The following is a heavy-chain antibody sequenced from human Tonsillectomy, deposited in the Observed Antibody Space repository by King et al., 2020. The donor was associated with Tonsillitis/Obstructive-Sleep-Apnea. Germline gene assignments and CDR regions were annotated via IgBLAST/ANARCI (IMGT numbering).Heavy chain of an antibody. Sequence: PLQESNPGLVKPSETLSLTCTVSGGSISSRSYYWGWIRQPPGKGLEWIGSFYYTEITFYNPSLETRVTISVDTSKNQFSLKLSSVTAADTAVYYCASAIFGEVIILDAFHVWGQGAMVTVSS. V-gene: IGHV4-39*01. CDR2: FYYTEIT. J-gene: IGHJ3*01. CDR1: GGSISSRSYY. D-gene: IGHD3-3*01. CDR3: ASAIFGEVIILDAFHV.